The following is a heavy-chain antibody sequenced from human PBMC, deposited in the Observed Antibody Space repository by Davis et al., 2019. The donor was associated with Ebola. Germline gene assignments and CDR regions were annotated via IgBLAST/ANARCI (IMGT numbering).Heavy chain of an antibody. Sequence: ASVKVSCKASGYTFTSYAMNWVRQAPGQGLVWMGLINTNTGNPTYAQGFTGRFVFSLDTSVSTAYLQISSLKAEDTAVYYCARCEENPDTTMVSCFDYWGQGTLVTVSS. J-gene: IGHJ4*02. CDR3: ARCEENPDTTMVSCFDY. V-gene: IGHV7-4-1*02. D-gene: IGHD5-18*01. CDR2: INTNTGNP. CDR1: GYTFTSYA.